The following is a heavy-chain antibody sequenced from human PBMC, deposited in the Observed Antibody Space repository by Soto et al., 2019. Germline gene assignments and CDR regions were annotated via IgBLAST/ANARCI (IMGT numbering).Heavy chain of an antibody. V-gene: IGHV1-24*01. Sequence: ASVKVSCKVSGCTLTELSMHWVRQAPGKGLEWMGGFDPEDGETIYAQKFQGRVTMTEDTSTDTAYMELSSLRSEDTAVYYCATTIARYSNYDLDYWGQGTLVTVSS. CDR1: GCTLTELS. J-gene: IGHJ4*02. CDR2: FDPEDGET. D-gene: IGHD4-4*01. CDR3: ATTIARYSNYDLDY.